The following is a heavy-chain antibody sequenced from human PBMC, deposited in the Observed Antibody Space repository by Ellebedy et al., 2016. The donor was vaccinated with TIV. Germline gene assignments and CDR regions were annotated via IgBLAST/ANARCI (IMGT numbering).Heavy chain of an antibody. CDR3: VRGTATNPPAYFDH. CDR2: VHHTGSV. CDR1: GGSISTSTW. V-gene: IGHV4-4*02. Sequence: GSLRLXCFVSGGSISTSTWWTWVRQPPGKGLEWIGEVHHTGSVDYNPSLNSRVSISVDTARNHFSLKLDSVTAADSAMYYCVRGTATNPPAYFDHWGQGTLVTVSS. J-gene: IGHJ4*02.